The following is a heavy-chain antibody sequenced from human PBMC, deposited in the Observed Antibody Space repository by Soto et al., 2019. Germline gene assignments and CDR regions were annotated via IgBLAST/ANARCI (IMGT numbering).Heavy chain of an antibody. D-gene: IGHD2-15*01. CDR3: ARDMAVLADY. J-gene: IGHJ4*02. CDR2: IREGTGTTI. V-gene: IGHV3-48*01. CDR1: GFTFSDYS. Sequence: EVQLLESGGGLVQPGGSLRLSCAASGFTFSDYSMNWVRQAPGKGLEWVSFIREGTGTTIQYADSVKGRFTVSRDNAKNSLSLEMNSLRAEDTAVYYCARDMAVLADYWGQGTLVIVSS.